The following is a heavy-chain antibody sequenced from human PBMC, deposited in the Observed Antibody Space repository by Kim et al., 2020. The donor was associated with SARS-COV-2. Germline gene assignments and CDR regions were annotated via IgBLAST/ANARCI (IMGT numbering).Heavy chain of an antibody. J-gene: IGHJ4*02. CDR3: TTTYYYDSSGYNNLNDY. Sequence: VKGRFTISRDDSKNTLYLQMNSLKTEDTAVDYCTTTYYYDSSGYNNLNDYWGQGTLVTVAS. D-gene: IGHD3-22*01. V-gene: IGHV3-15*01.